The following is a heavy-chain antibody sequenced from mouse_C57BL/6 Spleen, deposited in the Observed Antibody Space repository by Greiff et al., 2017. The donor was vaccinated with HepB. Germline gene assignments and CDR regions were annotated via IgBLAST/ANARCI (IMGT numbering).Heavy chain of an antibody. Sequence: VKVVESGPELVKPGASVKISCKASGYAFSSSWMNWVKQRPGKGLEWIGRIYPGDGDTNYNGKFKGKATLTADKSSSTAYMQLSSLTSEDSAVYFCARGYDYERYFDVWGTGTTVTVSS. D-gene: IGHD2-4*01. J-gene: IGHJ1*03. V-gene: IGHV1-82*01. CDR1: GYAFSSSW. CDR3: ARGYDYERYFDV. CDR2: IYPGDGDT.